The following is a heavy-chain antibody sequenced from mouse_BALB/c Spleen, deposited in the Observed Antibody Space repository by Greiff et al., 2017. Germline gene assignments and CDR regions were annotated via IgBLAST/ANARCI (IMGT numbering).Heavy chain of an antibody. V-gene: IGHV4-1*02. Sequence: EVKVVESGGGLVPPGGSLKISCAASGFDFSRYWMSWVRQAPGKGLEWIGEINPDSSTINYTPSLKDKFIISRDNAKNTLYLQMSKVRSEDTALYYCARFYYYGSSYFDYWGQGTTLTVSS. D-gene: IGHD1-1*01. CDR2: INPDSSTI. J-gene: IGHJ2*01. CDR3: ARFYYYGSSYFDY. CDR1: GFDFSRYW.